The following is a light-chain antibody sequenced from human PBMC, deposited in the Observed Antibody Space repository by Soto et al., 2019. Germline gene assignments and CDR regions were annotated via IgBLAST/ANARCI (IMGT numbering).Light chain of an antibody. CDR3: ASWEDSLNGWV. Sequence: QSVLNQPPSASGTPGQRVTISCSGSSSNVGSNTVSWYQQLPGTAPKVLIYSDDQRPSGVPDRFSGSRSGSSASLAISGLQSGDEADYYCASWEDSLNGWVIGGGTQLTVL. CDR1: SSNVGSNT. V-gene: IGLV1-44*01. J-gene: IGLJ3*02. CDR2: SDD.